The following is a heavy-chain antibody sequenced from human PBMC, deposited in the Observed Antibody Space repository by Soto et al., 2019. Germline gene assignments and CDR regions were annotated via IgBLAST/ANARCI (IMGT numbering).Heavy chain of an antibody. V-gene: IGHV3-21*01. Sequence: PGGSLRLSCAASGFTFSSYSMNWVRQAPGKGLEWVSSISSSSSYIYYADSVKGRFTISRDNAKNSLYLQMNSLRAEDTAVYYCARVARGRDGYRRMLDYWGQGTLVTVSS. J-gene: IGHJ4*02. CDR2: ISSSSSYI. CDR1: GFTFSSYS. CDR3: ARVARGRDGYRRMLDY. D-gene: IGHD5-12*01.